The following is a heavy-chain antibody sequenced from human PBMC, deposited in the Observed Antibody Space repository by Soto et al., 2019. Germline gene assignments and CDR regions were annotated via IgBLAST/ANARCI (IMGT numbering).Heavy chain of an antibody. CDR2: IYYSGST. CDR3: ARHMFSSGWYGGFDP. Sequence: QLQLQESGPGLVKPSETLSLTCTVSGGSISSSSYYWGWIRQPPGKGLEWIGSIYYSGSTYYNPSLKSRVTISVDTSKNQFSLKLSSVTAADTAVYYCARHMFSSGWYGGFDPWGQGTLVTVSS. D-gene: IGHD6-19*01. J-gene: IGHJ5*02. V-gene: IGHV4-39*01. CDR1: GGSISSSSYY.